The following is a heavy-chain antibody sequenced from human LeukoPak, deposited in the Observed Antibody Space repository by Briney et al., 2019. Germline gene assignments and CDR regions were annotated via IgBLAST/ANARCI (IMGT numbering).Heavy chain of an antibody. J-gene: IGHJ4*02. CDR1: GFTFSSYG. V-gene: IGHV3-23*01. CDR3: TSLSGWLLYY. Sequence: GSLRLSCAASGFTFSSYGMSWVRQAPGKGLEWVSAISGSGGSTYYADSVKGRFTISRDNSKNTLYLQMNSLKTEDTAVYYCTSLSGWLLYYWGQGTLVTVSS. D-gene: IGHD6-19*01. CDR2: ISGSGGST.